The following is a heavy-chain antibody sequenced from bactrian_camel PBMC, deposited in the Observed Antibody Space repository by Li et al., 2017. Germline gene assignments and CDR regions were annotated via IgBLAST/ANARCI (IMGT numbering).Heavy chain of an antibody. D-gene: IGHD6*01. CDR3: AAGYPYGGSRQCWYNY. Sequence: QVQLVESGGGSVQAGGSLRLSCAASGYRYMYSSVCMGWFRQVPGKEREGVATIDSDGVTSYTDSVMGRFTIWQDNTKNTLTLQMNGLKPEDSGMYYCAAGYPYGGSRQCWYNYWGQGTQVTVS. V-gene: IGHV3S53*01. CDR2: IDSDGVT. CDR1: GYRYMYSSVC. J-gene: IGHJ4*01.